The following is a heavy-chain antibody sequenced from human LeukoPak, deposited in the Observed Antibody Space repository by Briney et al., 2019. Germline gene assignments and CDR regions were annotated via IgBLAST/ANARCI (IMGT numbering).Heavy chain of an antibody. D-gene: IGHD3-10*01. CDR1: GFTFSSYS. V-gene: IGHV3-21*01. J-gene: IGHJ4*02. Sequence: GGSLRLSCAASGFTFSSYSMNWVRQAPGQGLVWVSSISSSSSYIYYADSVKGRFTISRDNAKNSLYLQMNSLRAEDTAVYYCARRGWQELDYWGQGTLVTVSS. CDR3: ARRGWQELDY. CDR2: ISSSSSYI.